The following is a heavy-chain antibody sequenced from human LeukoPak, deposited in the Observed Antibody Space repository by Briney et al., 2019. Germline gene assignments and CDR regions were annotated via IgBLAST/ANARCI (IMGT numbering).Heavy chain of an antibody. CDR1: GGTFSSYA. Sequence: SVKVSCKASGGTFSSYAISWVRQAPGQGLEWMGGIIPIFGTANYAQKFQGRVTITTDESTSTAYTELSSLRSEDTAVYYCARVGGSGSYSYYYYMDVWGKGTTVTVSS. J-gene: IGHJ6*03. CDR3: ARVGGSGSYSYYYYMDV. D-gene: IGHD3-10*01. V-gene: IGHV1-69*05. CDR2: IIPIFGTA.